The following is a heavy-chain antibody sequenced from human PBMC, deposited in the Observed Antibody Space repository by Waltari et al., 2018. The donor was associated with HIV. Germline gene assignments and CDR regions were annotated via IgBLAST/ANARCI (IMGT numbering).Heavy chain of an antibody. Sequence: EVQVVESGGDLVQPGVSLRLSCDASGFRFEDYAMHWVRQAPGKGLVLVSGIIWRSGNIAYAASVRVRFTISRDNAKNSLYLRMNSLRPDDTGFYYCARGKRYKWFDHGGQGTRVTVS. V-gene: IGHV3-9*01. J-gene: IGHJ5*02. CDR2: IIWRSGNI. CDR1: GFRFEDYA. D-gene: IGHD3-10*01. CDR3: ARGKRYKWFDH.